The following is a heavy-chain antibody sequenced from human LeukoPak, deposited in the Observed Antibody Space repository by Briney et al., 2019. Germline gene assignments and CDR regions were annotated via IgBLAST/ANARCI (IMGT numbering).Heavy chain of an antibody. J-gene: IGHJ4*02. Sequence: SGTLSLTCAVSGGSISSSNWWSWVRQPPGKGLEWIGEIYHSGSTNYNPSLKSRVTMSVDTSKNEFSLKLTSLTAADTAIYYCGRFMPDSGYGRFFDCWGQGTLVTVSS. D-gene: IGHD5-12*01. CDR3: GRFMPDSGYGRFFDC. CDR2: IYHSGST. CDR1: GGSISSSNW. V-gene: IGHV4-4*02.